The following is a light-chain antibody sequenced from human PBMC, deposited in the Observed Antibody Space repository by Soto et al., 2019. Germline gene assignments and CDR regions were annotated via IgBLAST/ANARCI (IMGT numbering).Light chain of an antibody. CDR1: RSLDSGQ. J-gene: IGKJ1*01. V-gene: IGKV3-20*01. Sequence: EIVLTQSPGTLSLSPGESATLSCRASRSLDSGQLACYQQKVGRAPRLLIHDSLMRATRIPDRFSRSGSGKDDALTSSRLEPEYFAVYYCQQYCEFPCMLGQGTKVDSK. CDR2: DSL. CDR3: QQYCEFPCM.